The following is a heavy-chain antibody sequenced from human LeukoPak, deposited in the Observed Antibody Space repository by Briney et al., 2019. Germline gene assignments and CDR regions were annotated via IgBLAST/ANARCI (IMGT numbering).Heavy chain of an antibody. CDR3: ARAEIAAAGTDWFDP. V-gene: IGHV4-61*02. D-gene: IGHD6-13*01. J-gene: IGHJ5*02. Sequence: SQTLSLTCSVSGGSISSGSYYWTWIRQPAGKRLEWIGRIYSSGSTNYNPSLKSRVTISVDTSKNQFSLKLSSVTAADTAVYYCARAEIAAAGTDWFDPWGQGTLVTVSS. CDR2: IYSSGST. CDR1: GGSISSGSYY.